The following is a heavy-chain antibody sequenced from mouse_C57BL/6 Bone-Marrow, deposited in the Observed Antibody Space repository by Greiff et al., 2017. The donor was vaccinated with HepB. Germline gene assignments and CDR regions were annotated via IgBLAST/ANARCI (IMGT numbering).Heavy chain of an antibody. V-gene: IGHV1-64*01. Sequence: QVQLQQPGAELVKPGASVKLSCKASGYTFTSYWMHWVKQRPGQGLEWIGMIHPNSGSTNYNEKFKSKATLTVDKSSSTAYMQLSSLTSEDSAVYYCARRSTTVVYFDYWGQGTTLTVSS. J-gene: IGHJ2*01. CDR3: ARRSTTVVYFDY. CDR1: GYTFTSYW. CDR2: IHPNSGST. D-gene: IGHD1-1*01.